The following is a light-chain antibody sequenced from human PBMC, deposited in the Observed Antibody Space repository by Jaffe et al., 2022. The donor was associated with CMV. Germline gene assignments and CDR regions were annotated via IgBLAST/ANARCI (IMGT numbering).Light chain of an antibody. J-gene: IGLJ2*01. V-gene: IGLV3-21*01. Sequence: SYVVTQPPSVSVAPGKTARITCGGNDIGIKSVHWYQQKPGQAPVLVMQYDDDRPSGIPERVSGSNSGNTATLTISRVEVGDEADYYCQVWDSSNDQVVFGGGTKLTVL. CDR2: YDD. CDR3: QVWDSSNDQVV. CDR1: DIGIKS.